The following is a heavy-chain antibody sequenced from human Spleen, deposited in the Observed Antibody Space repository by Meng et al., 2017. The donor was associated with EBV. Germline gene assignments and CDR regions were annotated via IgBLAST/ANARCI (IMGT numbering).Heavy chain of an antibody. CDR2: ISTFNGGT. CDR3: ARDGPGYGYFDF. CDR1: HYTFTDYH. J-gene: IGHJ4*02. Sequence: QVQLGQSGGEETRPGDSVKVSCKTSHYTFTDYHINWVRQAPGQGLEWMGCISTFNGGTKFAERFRGRLSMTTDTSTATAYMELRSLRSDDTAVYFCARDGPGYGYFDFWGQGSLVTVSS. V-gene: IGHV1-18*01. D-gene: IGHD1-1*01.